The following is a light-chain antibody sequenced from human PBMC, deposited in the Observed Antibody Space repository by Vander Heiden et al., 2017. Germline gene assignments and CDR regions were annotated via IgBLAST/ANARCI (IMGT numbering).Light chain of an antibody. V-gene: IGKV3-11*01. J-gene: IGKJ2*02. CDR2: DAS. Sequence: IGLTHLPPTLSLSPGERATLSCRASQSVSSYLAWYQQKPGEVSRLLIYDASNRATGSPARCSRSGYGKHRTPTISNLDLDECAVYYCQQRSDWHSPLCTFGQRSKLE. CDR3: QQRSDWHSPLCT. CDR1: QSVSSY.